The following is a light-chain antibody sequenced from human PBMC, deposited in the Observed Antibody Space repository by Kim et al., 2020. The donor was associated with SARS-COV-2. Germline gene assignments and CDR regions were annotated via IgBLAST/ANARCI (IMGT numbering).Light chain of an antibody. J-gene: IGLJ2*01. V-gene: IGLV2-18*02. CDR3: SSYTSSSTLI. CDR2: EVS. Sequence: QSALTQPPSVSGSPGQSVTISCTGTSSDVGSNNRVSWYQQPLGTAPKLMIYEVSNRPSGVPDRFSGSKSDNTASLTISGLQAEDEADYYCSSYTSSSTLIFGGGTQLTVL. CDR1: SSDVGSNNR.